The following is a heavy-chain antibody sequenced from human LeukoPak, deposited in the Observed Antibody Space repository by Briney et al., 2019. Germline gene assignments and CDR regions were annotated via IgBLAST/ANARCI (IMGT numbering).Heavy chain of an antibody. Sequence: ASVKVSCKASGYTFTGYYMHWVRQAPGQGLEWMGWINPNSGGTNYAQKFQGRVTMTRDTSISTAYMELSRLRSDDTAVYYCARANFLYCSSTTCLFDYWGQGTLVTVSS. CDR3: ARANFLYCSSTTCLFDY. CDR1: GYTFTGYY. J-gene: IGHJ4*02. D-gene: IGHD2-2*01. V-gene: IGHV1-2*02. CDR2: INPNSGGT.